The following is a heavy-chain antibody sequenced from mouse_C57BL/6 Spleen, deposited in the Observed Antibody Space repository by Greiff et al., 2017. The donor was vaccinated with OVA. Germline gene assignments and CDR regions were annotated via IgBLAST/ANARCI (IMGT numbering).Heavy chain of an antibody. J-gene: IGHJ2*01. V-gene: IGHV1-82*01. CDR1: GYAFIRSW. CDR2: IYPGDGGT. CDR3: ARNRDAFDY. Sequence: QVQLKESGPELVKPGASGMISCKASGYAFIRSWMTWVKQRPGKGLEGIGGIYPGDGGTNYNGKFKGKATLTADTSSSTAYMQLSSLTSEDSAVYYCARNRDAFDYWGQGTTLTVSS.